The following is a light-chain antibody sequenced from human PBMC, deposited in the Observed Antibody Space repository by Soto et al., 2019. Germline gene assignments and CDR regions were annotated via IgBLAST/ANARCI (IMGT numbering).Light chain of an antibody. CDR3: SSYTSCSHHV. CDR1: SSDVGAYTF. CDR2: DVS. J-gene: IGLJ1*01. Sequence: QSALTQPASVSGSPGQSITISCTGTSSDVGAYTFVSWYQQHPDKVPKLMIFDVSRRPSGVSDRFSGSKSGNTASLTISGLPPEDEADYYCSSYTSCSHHVFGSGIKVTVL. V-gene: IGLV2-14*03.